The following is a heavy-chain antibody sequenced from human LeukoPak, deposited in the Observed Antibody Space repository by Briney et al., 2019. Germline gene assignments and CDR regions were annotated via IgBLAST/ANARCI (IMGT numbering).Heavy chain of an antibody. Sequence: GGSLRLSCAASGFTFSSYWMSWVRQAPGKGLEWVANIKQDGSEKYYVDSVKGRFTISRDNAKNSLYLQMNSLRAEDTAVYYCARDRAYSGGWYAEVYYYGMDVWGQGTTVTVSS. CDR3: ARDRAYSGGWYAEVYYYGMDV. CDR1: GFTFSSYW. D-gene: IGHD6-19*01. J-gene: IGHJ6*02. CDR2: IKQDGSEK. V-gene: IGHV3-7*01.